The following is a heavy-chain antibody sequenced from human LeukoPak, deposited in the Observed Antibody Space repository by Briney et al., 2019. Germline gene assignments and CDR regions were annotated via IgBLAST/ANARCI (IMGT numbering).Heavy chain of an antibody. J-gene: IGHJ4*02. D-gene: IGHD6-13*01. CDR3: ATLASSSWTYYFDY. CDR2: FDPEDGET. CDR1: GYTLTELS. V-gene: IGHV1-24*01. Sequence: ASVKVSCKVSGYTLTELSMHWVRQAPGKGLEWMGGFDPEDGETIYAQKFQGRVTMTEDTSTDTAYMELSSLRSEDTAVYYCATLASSSWTYYFDYWGQGTLVTVSS.